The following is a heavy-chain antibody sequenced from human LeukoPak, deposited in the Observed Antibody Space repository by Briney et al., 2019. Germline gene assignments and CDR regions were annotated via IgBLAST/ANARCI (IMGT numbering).Heavy chain of an antibody. J-gene: IGHJ6*02. CDR1: GFTFSGYG. V-gene: IGHV3-30*03. CDR2: ISYDGSNK. D-gene: IGHD4-23*01. Sequence: GGSLRLSCAASGFTFSGYGMHWVRQAPGKGLEWVAVISYDGSNKHYADSVKGRFTISRDNSENTLYLQMNSLRAEDTAVYYCARPSTVAGYYYGMDVWGQGTTVTVSS. CDR3: ARPSTVAGYYYGMDV.